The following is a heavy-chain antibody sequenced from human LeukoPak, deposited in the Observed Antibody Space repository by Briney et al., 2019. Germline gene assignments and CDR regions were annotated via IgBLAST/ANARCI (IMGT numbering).Heavy chain of an antibody. V-gene: IGHV3-74*01. Sequence: GGSLRLSCAASGFTFSGYWMHWVRQAPGKGLVWVSRINSDGSSTSYADSVKGRFTISRDNAKNTLYLQMNSLRAEDTAVYYCAARPLMPPRFDYWGRGALVTVSS. CDR3: AARPLMPPRFDY. D-gene: IGHD2-2*01. J-gene: IGHJ4*02. CDR2: INSDGSST. CDR1: GFTFSGYW.